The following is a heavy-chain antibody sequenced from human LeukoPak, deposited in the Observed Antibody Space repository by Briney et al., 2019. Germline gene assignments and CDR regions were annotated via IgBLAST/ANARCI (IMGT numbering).Heavy chain of an antibody. CDR1: GGSISSGDYY. CDR2: IYYSGST. Sequence: PSETLSLTCTVSGGSISSGDYYWSWIRQPPGKGLEWIGYIYYSGSTYYNPSLKSRVTISVDTSKNQFSLKLSSVTAADTAVYYCARAEPTSPYGDYYYMDVWGKGTTVTVSS. V-gene: IGHV4-30-4*08. CDR3: ARAEPTSPYGDYYYMDV. J-gene: IGHJ6*03. D-gene: IGHD1-14*01.